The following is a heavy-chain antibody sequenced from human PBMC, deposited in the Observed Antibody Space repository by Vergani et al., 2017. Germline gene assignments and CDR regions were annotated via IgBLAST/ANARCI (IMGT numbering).Heavy chain of an antibody. Sequence: QLQLQESGPGLVKPSETLSLTCTVSGGSISSSSYYWGWIRQPPGKGLEWIGSIYYSGSTYYNPSLKSRVTISVDTSKNQFSLKLSSVTAADTAVYYCARQTEYDFWSGFSPWGQGTLVTVSS. CDR1: GGSISSSSYY. V-gene: IGHV4-39*01. J-gene: IGHJ5*02. CDR3: ARQTEYDFWSGFSP. D-gene: IGHD3-3*01. CDR2: IYYSGST.